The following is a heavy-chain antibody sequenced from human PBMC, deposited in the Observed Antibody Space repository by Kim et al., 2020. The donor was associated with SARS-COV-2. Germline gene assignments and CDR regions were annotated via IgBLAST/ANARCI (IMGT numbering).Heavy chain of an antibody. CDR3: ARGPGSCYFFPRL. Sequence: SETLSLTCTVSGGSVSNGSYYWTWIRQPPGKGLEWIGCLYYTGNTNYNPSLKSRVTMSVDTSKNQFSLRLSSVTAADTAVYYCARGPGSCYFFPRLWGQGTLVTV. D-gene: IGHD3-22*01. CDR1: GGSVSNGSYY. J-gene: IGHJ4*02. V-gene: IGHV4-61*01. CDR2: LYYTGNT.